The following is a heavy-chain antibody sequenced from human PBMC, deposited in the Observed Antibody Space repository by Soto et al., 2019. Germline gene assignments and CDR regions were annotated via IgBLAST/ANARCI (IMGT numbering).Heavy chain of an antibody. V-gene: IGHV1-18*01. Sequence: QVQLLQSGAEVKKPVASVKVSCKASGYTFASYAISWMRQAPGQGLEWMGWISAYNGNTNYAQKPQSTVTMTTDTSTRAPDAKLWSLRSDSTAGHYYARACPPPDYWGQRTRVNVSS. CDR2: ISAYNGNT. CDR3: ARACPPPDY. CDR1: GYTFASYA. J-gene: IGHJ4*02.